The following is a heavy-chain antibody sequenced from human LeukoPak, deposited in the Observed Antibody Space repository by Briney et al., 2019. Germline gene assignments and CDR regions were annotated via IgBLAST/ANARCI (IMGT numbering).Heavy chain of an antibody. CDR3: ARDRYYYDSSGYYTSTYFDY. CDR1: GGTFSSYA. J-gene: IGHJ4*02. V-gene: IGHV1-69*05. D-gene: IGHD3-22*01. CDR2: IIPIFGTA. Sequence: GASVKVSCKASGGTFSSYAISWVRQAPGQGLEWMGGIIPIFGTANYAQKFQGRVTMTRDTSTSTVYMELSSLRSEDTAVYYCARDRYYYDSSGYYTSTYFDYWGQGTLVTVSS.